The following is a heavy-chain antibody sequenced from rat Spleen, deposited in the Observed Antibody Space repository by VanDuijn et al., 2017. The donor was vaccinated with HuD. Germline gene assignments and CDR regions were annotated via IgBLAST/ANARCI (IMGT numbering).Heavy chain of an antibody. J-gene: IGHJ2*01. V-gene: IGHV5-20*01. D-gene: IGHD1-4*01. CDR1: GFTFSDYY. CDR2: ISNSGGST. Sequence: EVQLVESDGGLVQPGRSLKLSCAASGFTFSDYYMAWVRQAPTKGLEWVASISNSGGSTYYRDSVKGRFTISRDNAKNTLYLQMDSLRSEDTATYYCAKETGYNSYFDYWGQGVMVTVSS. CDR3: AKETGYNSYFDY.